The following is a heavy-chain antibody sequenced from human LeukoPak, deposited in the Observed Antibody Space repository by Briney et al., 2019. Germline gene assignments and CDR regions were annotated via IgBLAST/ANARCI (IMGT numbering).Heavy chain of an antibody. D-gene: IGHD2-2*01. CDR2: INPNSGGT. CDR3: ARDDDRVPAAIPFDY. V-gene: IGHV1-2*02. J-gene: IGHJ4*02. Sequence: GASVKVSCKASGYTFTGYYMHWVRQAPGQGLEWMGWINPNSGGTNYAQKFQGRVTMTRDTSISTAYMELSRLRSDDTAVYYCARDDDRVPAAIPFDYWGQGTLVTVSS. CDR1: GYTFTGYY.